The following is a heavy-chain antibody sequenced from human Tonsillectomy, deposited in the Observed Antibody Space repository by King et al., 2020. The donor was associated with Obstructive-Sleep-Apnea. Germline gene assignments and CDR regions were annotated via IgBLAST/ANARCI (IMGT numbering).Heavy chain of an antibody. CDR1: GGSISSSSYY. J-gene: IGHJ4*02. CDR2: ISYSGST. V-gene: IGHV4-39*07. CDR3: ARAVENIVLVPSAIALDY. Sequence: QLQESGPGLVKPSETLSLTCTVSGGSISSSSYYWGWIRQPPGKGLEWIGSISYSGSTYYNPSLKSRVTLSVDTSKNQFSLQLSSVTAADTAVYYCARAVENIVLVPSAIALDYWGQGTLVTVSS. D-gene: IGHD2-2*01.